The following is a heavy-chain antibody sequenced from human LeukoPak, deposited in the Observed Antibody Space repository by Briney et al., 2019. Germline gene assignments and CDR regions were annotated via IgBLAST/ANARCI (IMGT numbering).Heavy chain of an antibody. J-gene: IGHJ3*02. CDR3: AVDYGDSQAAFDI. CDR1: GGSISSSNW. CDR2: IYHSGST. D-gene: IGHD4-17*01. V-gene: IGHV4-4*02. Sequence: SETLSLTCAVSGGSISSSNWWSWVRQPPGKGLEWIGEIYHSGSTNYNPSLKSRVTISVDKSKNQFSLKLSSVTAADTAVYYCAVDYGDSQAAFDIWGQGTMVTVSS.